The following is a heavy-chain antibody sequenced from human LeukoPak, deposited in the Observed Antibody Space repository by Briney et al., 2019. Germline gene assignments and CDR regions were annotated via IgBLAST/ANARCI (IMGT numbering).Heavy chain of an antibody. CDR3: ARETSDGGFDY. Sequence: GGSLRLSCAASGFTVSSNYMSWVRQAPGKGLEWASVIYSGGSTYYADSVKGRFTISRDNSKNTLYLQMNSLRAEDTAVYYCARETSDGGFDYWGQGTLVTVSS. CDR2: IYSGGST. V-gene: IGHV3-53*01. J-gene: IGHJ4*02. CDR1: GFTVSSNY.